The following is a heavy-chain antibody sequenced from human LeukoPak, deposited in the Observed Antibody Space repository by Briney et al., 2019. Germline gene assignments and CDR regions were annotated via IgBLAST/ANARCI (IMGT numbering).Heavy chain of an antibody. D-gene: IGHD3-3*01. CDR3: ARQTGVGLFILP. Sequence: PSETLSLTCTVSGYSISSGYYWGWIRRPPGKGLEWVGSIYYSGNTYYNPSLKSRVTISVDTSKNQFSLKLTSVTAADTAVYYCARQTGVGLFILPGGQGTLVTVSS. CDR2: IYYSGNT. CDR1: GYSISSGYY. V-gene: IGHV4-38-2*02. J-gene: IGHJ4*02.